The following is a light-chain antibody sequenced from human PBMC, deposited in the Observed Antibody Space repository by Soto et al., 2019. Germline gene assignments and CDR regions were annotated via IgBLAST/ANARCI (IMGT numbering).Light chain of an antibody. Sequence: QLVLTQSPSASASLGAPVKLTCTLSSGHSSYAIAWHQLQPEKGPRSLMKLDSDGSHTKGDGIPDRFSGSSSGAERYLTISSLQSEDEADYFCQTWGTGFQVFGGGTKLTVL. J-gene: IGLJ3*02. CDR1: SGHSSYA. CDR3: QTWGTGFQV. V-gene: IGLV4-69*01. CDR2: LDSDGSH.